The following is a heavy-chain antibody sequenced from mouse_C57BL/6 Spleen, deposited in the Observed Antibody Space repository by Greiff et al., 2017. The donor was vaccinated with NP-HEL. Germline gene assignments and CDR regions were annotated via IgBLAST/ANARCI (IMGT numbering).Heavy chain of an antibody. CDR2: IHPNSGST. V-gene: IGHV1-64*01. Sequence: QVQLQQSGAELVKPGASVKLSCKASGYTFTSYWMHWVKQRPGQGLEWIGMIHPNSGSTNYNEKFKSKATLTVDKSSSTAYMQLSSLTSEDSAVYYCARRGEYYAMDYWGQGTSVTVSS. CDR3: ARRGEYYAMDY. CDR1: GYTFTSYW. J-gene: IGHJ4*01.